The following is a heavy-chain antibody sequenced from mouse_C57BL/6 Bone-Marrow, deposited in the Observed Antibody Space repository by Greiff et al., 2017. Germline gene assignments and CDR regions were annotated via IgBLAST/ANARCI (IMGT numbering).Heavy chain of an antibody. CDR3: ARWNGYFPWFAY. Sequence: QVQLQQPGAELVKPGASVTLSCKASGYTFTSYWMHWVKQRPGQGLEWIGMIHPNSGSTNYNEKFKSKATLTVDQSSSTAYMQLSSLTSEDSAVYYCARWNGYFPWFAYWGQGTLVTVSA. CDR2: IHPNSGST. D-gene: IGHD2-3*01. V-gene: IGHV1-64*01. J-gene: IGHJ3*01. CDR1: GYTFTSYW.